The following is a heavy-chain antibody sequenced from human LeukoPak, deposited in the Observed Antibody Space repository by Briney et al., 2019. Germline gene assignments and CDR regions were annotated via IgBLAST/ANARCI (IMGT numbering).Heavy chain of an antibody. CDR3: ASEPLGYCSSTSCHNEYYFDY. J-gene: IGHJ4*02. V-gene: IGHV4-61*02. D-gene: IGHD2-2*01. CDR1: GGSISSGSYY. Sequence: SETLSLTCTVSGGSISSGSYYWSWIRQPAGKGLEWIGRIYTSGSTNYNPSLKSRVTISVDTSKNQFSLKLSSVTAADTAVYYCASEPLGYCSSTSCHNEYYFDYWGQGTLVTVSS. CDR2: IYTSGST.